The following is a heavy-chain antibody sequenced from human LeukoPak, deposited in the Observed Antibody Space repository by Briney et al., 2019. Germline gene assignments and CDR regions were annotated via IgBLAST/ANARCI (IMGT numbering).Heavy chain of an antibody. CDR1: GLTFSSHA. Sequence: GGSLRLSCVASGLTFSSHAMTWVRQTPGKGLEWVSGITGSGGSTYHAESVKGRFTISRDNSKNTLYLQMNSLRAEDTAVYYCAKEYGSYHFGPYIWGQGTMVTVSS. CDR2: ITGSGGST. D-gene: IGHD1-26*01. V-gene: IGHV3-23*01. CDR3: AKEYGSYHFGPYI. J-gene: IGHJ3*02.